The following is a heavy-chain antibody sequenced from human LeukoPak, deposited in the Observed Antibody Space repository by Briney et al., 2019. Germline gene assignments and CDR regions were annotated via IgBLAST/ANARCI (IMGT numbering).Heavy chain of an antibody. V-gene: IGHV1-69*04. CDR3: ARALGYNWNDDYYFDY. J-gene: IGHJ4*02. D-gene: IGHD1-20*01. Sequence: GASVKVSCKASGGTFSSYAISWVRQAPGQGLEWMGRIIPILGIANYAQKFQGRVTITADKSTSTAYMELSSLRSEDTAVYYCARALGYNWNDDYYFDYWGQGTLVTVSS. CDR1: GGTFSSYA. CDR2: IIPILGIA.